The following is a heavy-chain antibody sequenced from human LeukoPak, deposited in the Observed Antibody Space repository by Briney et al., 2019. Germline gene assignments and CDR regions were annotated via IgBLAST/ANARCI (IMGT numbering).Heavy chain of an antibody. J-gene: IGHJ4*02. V-gene: IGHV1-2*02. CDR3: ARDLSTSSTWELDY. CDR1: GYTFTDYL. CDR2: INPKSGGT. D-gene: IGHD2/OR15-2a*01. Sequence: ASVKVSCKASGYTFTDYLIHWVRQAPGQGLEYMGWINPKSGGTEYAQKFLGRVTMTRDTSTSTASMELRRLRSDDTAVYLCARDLSTSSTWELDYWGQGTLITVSS.